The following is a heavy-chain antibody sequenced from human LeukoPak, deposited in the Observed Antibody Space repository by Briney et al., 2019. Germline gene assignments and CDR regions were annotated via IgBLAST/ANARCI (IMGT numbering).Heavy chain of an antibody. V-gene: IGHV3-11*04. D-gene: IGHD6-6*01. CDR1: GFTFSDYY. J-gene: IGHJ4*02. CDR2: ISSSDSTI. Sequence: PGGSLRLSCAASGFTFSDYYMSWIRQAPGKGLEWVSYISSSDSTIYLADSVKGRFTISRDNAKNSLYLQMNSLRAEDTAVYYCARDFLAGIAVRPGPFDYWGQGILVTVSS. CDR3: ARDFLAGIAVRPGPFDY.